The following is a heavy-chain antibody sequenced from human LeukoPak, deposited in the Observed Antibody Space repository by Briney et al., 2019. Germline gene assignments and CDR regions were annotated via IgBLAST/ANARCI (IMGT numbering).Heavy chain of an antibody. CDR1: GGSFSGYY. D-gene: IGHD1-1*01. CDR3: ARHTTVVPFDP. J-gene: IGHJ5*02. V-gene: IGHV4-34*01. Sequence: SETLSLTCAVYGGSFSGYYWSWIRQPPGKGLEWIGEINHSGSTNYNPSLKSRVTISVDTSKNQFSLKLSSVTAADTAVYYCARHTTVVPFDPWGQGTLVTVSS. CDR2: INHSGST.